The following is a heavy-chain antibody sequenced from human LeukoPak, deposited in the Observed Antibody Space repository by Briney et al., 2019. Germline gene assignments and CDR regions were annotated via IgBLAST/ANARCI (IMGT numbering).Heavy chain of an antibody. Sequence: GGSLRLSCAASGFTFSNYCMNWVRQAPGEGLEWVASISSTSEYVLHLDSLQGRFSISRDNARDSLFLEMNSLRAEDTAIYYCARVPLDIILLYYMDVWGKGTTVTVSS. CDR2: ISSTSEYV. V-gene: IGHV3-21*01. CDR3: ARVPLDIILLYYMDV. J-gene: IGHJ6*03. CDR1: GFTFSNYC. D-gene: IGHD2-21*01.